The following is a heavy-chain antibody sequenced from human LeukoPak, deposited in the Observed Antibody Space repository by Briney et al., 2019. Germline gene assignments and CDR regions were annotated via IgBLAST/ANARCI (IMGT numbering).Heavy chain of an antibody. CDR3: ARFLRDIVVVPAKNRDYYYGMDV. J-gene: IGHJ6*04. V-gene: IGHV3-48*03. CDR2: ISSSGSTI. D-gene: IGHD2-2*01. CDR1: GFTFSSYE. Sequence: PGGSLRLSCAASGFTFSSYEMNWVRQAPGKGLEWVSYISSSGSTIYYADSVKGRFTISRDNAKNSLYLQMNSLRAEDTAVYYCARFLRDIVVVPAKNRDYYYGMDVWGKGTTVTVSS.